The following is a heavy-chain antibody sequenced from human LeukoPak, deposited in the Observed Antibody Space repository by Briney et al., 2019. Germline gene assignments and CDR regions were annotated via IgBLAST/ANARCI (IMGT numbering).Heavy chain of an antibody. CDR1: GGTFSSYA. CDR3: ASYVDTAMENYYYYYMDV. D-gene: IGHD5-18*01. V-gene: IGHV1-69*13. CDR2: IIPIFGTA. Sequence: GASVEVSCKASGGTFSSYAISWVRQAPGQGLEWMGGIIPIFGTANYAQKFQGRVTITADESTSTAYMELSSLRSEDTAVYYCASYVDTAMENYYYYYMDVWGKGTTVTVSS. J-gene: IGHJ6*03.